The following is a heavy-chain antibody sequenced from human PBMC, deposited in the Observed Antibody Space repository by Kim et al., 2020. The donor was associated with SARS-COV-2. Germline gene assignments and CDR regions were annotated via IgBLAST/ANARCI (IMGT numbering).Heavy chain of an antibody. CDR2: ISAGNGNT. J-gene: IGHJ4*02. V-gene: IGHV1-3*01. CDR1: GHTFTTYT. Sequence: ASVKVSCKTSGHTFTTYTFHWVRQAPGQRLEWMGWISAGNGNTRYSQKFQGRVTLTRDTSASTAFMELSSLRSEDTAVYYCAREQGGFDYWGQGTLGTVSS. CDR3: AREQGGFDY.